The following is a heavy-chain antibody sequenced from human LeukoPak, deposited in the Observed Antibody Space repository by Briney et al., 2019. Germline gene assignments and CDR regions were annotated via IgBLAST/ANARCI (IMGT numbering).Heavy chain of an antibody. J-gene: IGHJ5*02. Sequence: SETLSLTCTVSGGSISSSSYYWGWIRQPPGKELEWIGSIYYSGSTYYNPSLKSRVTISVDTSKNQFSLKLSSVTAADTAVYYCATSGCPGGSCYLRYSWLDLWGRGTLVTVSS. D-gene: IGHD2-15*01. V-gene: IGHV4-39*01. CDR2: IYYSGST. CDR3: ATSGCPGGSCYLRYSWLDL. CDR1: GGSISSSSYY.